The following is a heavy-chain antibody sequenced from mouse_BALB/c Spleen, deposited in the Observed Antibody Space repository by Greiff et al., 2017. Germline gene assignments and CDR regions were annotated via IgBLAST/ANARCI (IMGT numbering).Heavy chain of an antibody. J-gene: IGHJ2*01. Sequence: DVKLVESGGGLVKPGGSLKLSCAASGFTFSSYAMSWVRQTPEKRLEWVATISSGGSYTYYPDSVKGRFTISRDNAKNTLYLQMSSLRSEDTAMYYCARYGNYFDYWGQGTTLTVSS. CDR3: ARYGNYFDY. CDR1: GFTFSSYA. CDR2: ISSGGSYT. D-gene: IGHD2-10*02. V-gene: IGHV5-9-3*01.